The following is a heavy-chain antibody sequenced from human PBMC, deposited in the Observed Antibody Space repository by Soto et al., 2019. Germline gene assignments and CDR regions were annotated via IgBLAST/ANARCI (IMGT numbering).Heavy chain of an antibody. V-gene: IGHV3-64D*06. J-gene: IGHJ4*02. CDR3: VRGSIAARPWYFDY. D-gene: IGHD6-6*01. Sequence: PGGSLRLSCSASGFTFSSYAMHWVRQAPGKGLEYVSAISSNGGSTYYADSVKGRFNISRDNSKNTLYLQMSSLRAEDTAVYYCVRGSIAARPWYFDYWGQGTLVTVSS. CDR1: GFTFSSYA. CDR2: ISSNGGST.